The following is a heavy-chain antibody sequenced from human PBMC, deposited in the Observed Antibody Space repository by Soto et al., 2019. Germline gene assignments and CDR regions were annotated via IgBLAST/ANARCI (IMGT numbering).Heavy chain of an antibody. Sequence: GGSLRLSCAASGFTFSSYSMNWVRQAPGKGLEWVSSISSSSSYIYYADSGKGRFTISRDNAKNSLYLQMNSLRAEDTAVYYCARDPGIQLWKTPVREFLDYWGQGTLVTVSS. CDR2: ISSSSSYI. J-gene: IGHJ4*02. CDR3: ARDPGIQLWKTPVREFLDY. CDR1: GFTFSSYS. V-gene: IGHV3-21*01. D-gene: IGHD5-18*01.